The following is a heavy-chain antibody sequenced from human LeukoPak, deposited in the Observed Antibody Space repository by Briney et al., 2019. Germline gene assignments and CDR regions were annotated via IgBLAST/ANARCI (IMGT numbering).Heavy chain of an antibody. V-gene: IGHV1-2*02. CDR2: INPNSGGT. J-gene: IGHJ6*03. Sequence: GASVKVSCKASGYTFIDYYMHWVRQAPGQGLEWMGWINPNSGGTNYAQKFQGRVTMTRDTSITTAYMELSRLRFDDTAVYYCAITVTYWGDYYYYMDVWGKGTTVTVSS. CDR1: GYTFIDYY. CDR3: AITVTYWGDYYYYMDV. D-gene: IGHD4-17*01.